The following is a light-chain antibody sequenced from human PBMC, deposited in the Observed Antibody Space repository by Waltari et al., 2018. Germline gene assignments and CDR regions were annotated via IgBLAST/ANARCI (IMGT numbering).Light chain of an antibody. V-gene: IGLV1-40*01. CDR3: QSYDSSLSGYV. CDR2: GNS. CDR1: SPNIGAGYD. J-gene: IGLJ1*01. Sequence: QSVLTQPPSVSGAPGPRVPISCTGSSPNIGAGYDVHWYQQLPGTAPKLLIYGNSNRPSGVPDRFSGSKSGTSASLAITGLQAEDEADYYCQSYDSSLSGYVFGTGTKVTVL.